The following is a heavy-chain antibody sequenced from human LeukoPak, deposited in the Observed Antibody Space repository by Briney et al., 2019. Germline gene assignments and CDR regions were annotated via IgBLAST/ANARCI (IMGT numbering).Heavy chain of an antibody. D-gene: IGHD6-19*01. CDR3: AKGGKQWLVPGAGAGTFDY. V-gene: IGHV3-23*01. J-gene: IGHJ4*02. Sequence: PGGSLRLSCAASGFTFSSYAMSWVRQAPGKGLEWVSAISGSGGSTYYADSVKGRFTISRDNSKNTLYLQMNSLRAEDTAVYYCAKGGKQWLVPGAGAGTFDYWGQGTLVTVSS. CDR1: GFTFSSYA. CDR2: ISGSGGST.